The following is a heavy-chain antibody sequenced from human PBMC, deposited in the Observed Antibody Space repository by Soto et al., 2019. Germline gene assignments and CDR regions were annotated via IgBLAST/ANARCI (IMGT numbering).Heavy chain of an antibody. J-gene: IGHJ6*02. CDR2: IYYSGST. CDR3: ARASGYCISTSCYPDYYGMDV. V-gene: IGHV4-61*08. CDR1: GGSISSGDYY. D-gene: IGHD2-2*03. Sequence: ASETLSLTCTVSGGSISSGDYYWSWIRQPPGKGLEWIGYIYYSGSTNYNPSLKSRVTISVDTSKNQFSLKLSSVTAADTAVYYCARASGYCISTSCYPDYYGMDVWGQGTTVTVSS.